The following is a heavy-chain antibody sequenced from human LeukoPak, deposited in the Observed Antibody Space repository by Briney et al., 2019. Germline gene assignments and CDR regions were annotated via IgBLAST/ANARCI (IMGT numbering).Heavy chain of an antibody. V-gene: IGHV3-23*01. CDR3: AKDSFGEWFGESNFDC. CDR1: GFTFSSYA. D-gene: IGHD3-10*01. Sequence: GGSLRLSCAASGFTFSSYAMKWVRQAQGKGLEWGSNISGNGGSTYYADSVKGRFIISRDNSKNTLYLQMNSLRDEDTAVYYCAKDSFGEWFGESNFDCWGQGTLVTVSS. CDR2: ISGNGGST. J-gene: IGHJ4*02.